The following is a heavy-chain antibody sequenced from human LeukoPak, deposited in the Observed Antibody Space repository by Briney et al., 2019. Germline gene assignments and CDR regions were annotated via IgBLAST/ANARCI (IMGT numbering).Heavy chain of an antibody. V-gene: IGHV4-61*02. J-gene: IGHJ4*02. Sequence: SSQTLSLTCTVSGGSISSTTYYWSWIRQPAGKGLEWIGRIHASGTTNYNPSLKSRITISVDTSKNQFSLKLISVTAADTAVYYCAREGLPYYFDYWGQGTLVTVSS. CDR2: IHASGTT. D-gene: IGHD5-12*01. CDR3: AREGLPYYFDY. CDR1: GGSISSTTYY.